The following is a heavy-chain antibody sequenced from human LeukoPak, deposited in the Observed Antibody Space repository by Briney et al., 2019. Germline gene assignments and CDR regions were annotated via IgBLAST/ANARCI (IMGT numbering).Heavy chain of an antibody. CDR2: IIPIFGTA. CDR1: GGTFSSYA. J-gene: IGHJ4*02. V-gene: IGHV1-69*01. D-gene: IGHD5-12*01. Sequence: ASVKVSCKASGGTFSSYAISWVRQAPGQGLEWMGGIIPIFGTANYAQKFQGRVTITADESTSTAYMELSSLRSEDTAVYYCAGDGGEWLRAFDYWGQGTLVTVSS. CDR3: AGDGGEWLRAFDY.